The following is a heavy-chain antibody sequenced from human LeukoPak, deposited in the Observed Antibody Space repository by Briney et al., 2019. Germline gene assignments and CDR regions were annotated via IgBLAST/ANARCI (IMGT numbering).Heavy chain of an antibody. Sequence: ASVEVSCKASGYTFTGYYMHWVRQAPGQGLEWMGWINPNSGGTNYAQKFQGRVTMTRDTSISTAYMELSRLRSDDTAVYFCARSAVAGYYFDYWGQGTLVTVSS. CDR3: ARSAVAGYYFDY. V-gene: IGHV1-2*02. D-gene: IGHD6-19*01. J-gene: IGHJ4*02. CDR2: INPNSGGT. CDR1: GYTFTGYY.